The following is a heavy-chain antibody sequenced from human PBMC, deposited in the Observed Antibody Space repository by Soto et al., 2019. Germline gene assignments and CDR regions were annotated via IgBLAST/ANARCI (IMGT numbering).Heavy chain of an antibody. D-gene: IGHD3-10*01. CDR3: ARARRSITMVRGVRPPNAFDI. CDR2: IYYSGST. V-gene: IGHV4-59*01. Sequence: SETLSLTCTVSGGSISSYYWSWIRQPPGKGLEWIGYIYYSGSTNYNPSLKSRVTISVDTSKNQFSLKLSSVTAADTAVYYCARARRSITMVRGVRPPNAFDIWGQGTMVTVSS. J-gene: IGHJ3*02. CDR1: GGSISSYY.